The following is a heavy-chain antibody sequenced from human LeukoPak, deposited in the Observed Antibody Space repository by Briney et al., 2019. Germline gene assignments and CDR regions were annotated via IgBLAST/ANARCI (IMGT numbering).Heavy chain of an antibody. Sequence: SGGSLRLSCAASGFTVRNNYMSWVRQASGKGLEWVSVIYSDDGGGSTHYADSVKGRFTISRDNSKNTLYLQMNSLRAEDTAVYYCARDWSHRCFDYWGQGTLVTVSS. CDR3: ARDWSHRCFDY. V-gene: IGHV3-53*01. D-gene: IGHD3-3*01. J-gene: IGHJ4*02. CDR1: GFTVRNNY. CDR2: IYSDDGGGST.